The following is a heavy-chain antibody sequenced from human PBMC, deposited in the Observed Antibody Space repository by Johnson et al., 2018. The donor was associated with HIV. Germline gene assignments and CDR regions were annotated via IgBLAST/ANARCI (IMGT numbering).Heavy chain of an antibody. Sequence: EVQLVESGGGLVQPGGSLRLSCAASGFTFSSYDMHWVRQATGKGLEWVSAIGTAGDTYYPGSVKGRFTISRDNSKNSLYLQMNSLRAEDTALYYCAKDSSFSYYYSDAFDIWGQGTMVTVSS. CDR2: IGTAGDT. D-gene: IGHD3-10*01. J-gene: IGHJ3*02. V-gene: IGHV3-13*01. CDR3: AKDSSFSYYYSDAFDI. CDR1: GFTFSSYD.